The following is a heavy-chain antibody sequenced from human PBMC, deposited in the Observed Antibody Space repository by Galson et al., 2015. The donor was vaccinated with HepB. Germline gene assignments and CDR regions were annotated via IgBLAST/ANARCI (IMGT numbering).Heavy chain of an antibody. V-gene: IGHV1-69-2*01. D-gene: IGHD2-15*01. Sequence: VKVSCKVSGYTFTDYYMHWVQQAPGKGLEWMGLVDPEDGETIYAEKFQGRVIITADTSTDTAYMELSSLRSEDTAVYYCATEGAYCSGGSCYSRLADWGQGTLVTVSS. CDR3: ATEGAYCSGGSCYSRLAD. CDR2: VDPEDGET. J-gene: IGHJ4*02. CDR1: GYTFTDYY.